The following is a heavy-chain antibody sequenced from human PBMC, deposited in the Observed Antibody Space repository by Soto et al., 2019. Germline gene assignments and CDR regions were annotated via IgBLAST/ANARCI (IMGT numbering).Heavy chain of an antibody. CDR2: IKSKTDGGTT. D-gene: IGHD2-2*01. V-gene: IGHV3-15*07. CDR3: TTDPSSPYCSSTSCYAVDY. CDR1: GFTFSNAW. J-gene: IGHJ4*02. Sequence: KLGGSLRLSCAASGFTFSNAWMNWVRQAPGKGLEWVGRIKSKTDGGTTDYAAPVKGRFTISRDDSKNTLYLQMNSLKTEDTAVYYCTTDPSSPYCSSTSCYAVDYWGQGTLVTVSS.